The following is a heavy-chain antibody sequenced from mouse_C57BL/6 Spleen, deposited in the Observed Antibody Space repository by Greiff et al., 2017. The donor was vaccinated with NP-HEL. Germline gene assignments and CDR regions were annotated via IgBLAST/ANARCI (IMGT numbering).Heavy chain of an antibody. CDR1: GYTFTSYW. CDR3: ARSGDGNYWYFDV. Sequence: VQLQQSGAELVKPGASVKMSCKASGYTFTSYWITWVKQRPGQGLEWIGDLYPGSGSTNYTEKFKSQATLTVATSSSTAYMQLSSLTSEDSAVYYCARSGDGNYWYFDVWGTGTTVTVSS. J-gene: IGHJ1*03. CDR2: LYPGSGST. D-gene: IGHD2-1*01. V-gene: IGHV1-55*01.